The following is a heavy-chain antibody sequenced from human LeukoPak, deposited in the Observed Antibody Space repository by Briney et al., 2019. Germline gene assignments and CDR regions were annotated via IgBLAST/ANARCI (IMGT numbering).Heavy chain of an antibody. CDR2: ISSSGSTI. CDR1: GFTFSDYY. Sequence: GGSLRLSCAASGFTFSDYYMSWIRQAPGKGLEWVSYISSSGSTIYYADSVKGRFTISRDNAKNSLYLQMNSLRAEDTAVYYCAADYYDSSGYLEYFQHWGQGTLVTVSS. V-gene: IGHV3-11*04. J-gene: IGHJ1*01. CDR3: AADYYDSSGYLEYFQH. D-gene: IGHD3-22*01.